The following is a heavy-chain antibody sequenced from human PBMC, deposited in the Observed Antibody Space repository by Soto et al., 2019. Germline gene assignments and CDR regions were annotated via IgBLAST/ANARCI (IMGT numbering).Heavy chain of an antibody. CDR3: TGITSFRGMDV. CDR2: TYYRSKWNN. J-gene: IGHJ6*02. D-gene: IGHD3-10*01. CDR1: GDSVSSNSAS. V-gene: IGHV6-1*01. Sequence: SQTLSLTCAISGDSVSSNSASCNWSRQSPSRGLEWLGRTYYRSKWNNDYALSVKRRITINPDTPKNQVSLHLYSVTPEDTAVYYCTGITSFRGMDVWGQGTPVTVSS.